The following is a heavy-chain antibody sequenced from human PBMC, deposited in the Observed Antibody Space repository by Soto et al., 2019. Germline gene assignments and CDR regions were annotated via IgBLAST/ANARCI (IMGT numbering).Heavy chain of an antibody. J-gene: IGHJ6*02. Sequence: GGSLRLSCAASGFTFSSYAMSWVRQAPGKGLEWVSAISGSGGSTYYADSVKGRFTISRDNSKNTLYLQMNSLRAEDTAVYYCAKAKPEGDYIYNGMDGWGQGTTVTASS. V-gene: IGHV3-23*01. CDR2: ISGSGGST. D-gene: IGHD4-17*01. CDR1: GFTFSSYA. CDR3: AKAKPEGDYIYNGMDG.